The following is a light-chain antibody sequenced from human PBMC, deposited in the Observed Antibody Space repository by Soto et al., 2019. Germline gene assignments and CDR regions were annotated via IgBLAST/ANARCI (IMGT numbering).Light chain of an antibody. J-gene: IGKJ4*01. Sequence: EIVMTQSPATLSVSPGQRATLSCTASQSVSNNVAWYQQKPGQAPRLLIYQAATRATGIPARFSGSGSGTEVTLTIGSLQSEDFGVYYGQQYNEWQLTFGGGTKVEI. CDR2: QAA. CDR3: QQYNEWQLT. CDR1: QSVSNN. V-gene: IGKV3-15*01.